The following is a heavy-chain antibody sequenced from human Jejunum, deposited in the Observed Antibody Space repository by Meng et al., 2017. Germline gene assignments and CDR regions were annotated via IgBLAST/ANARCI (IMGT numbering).Heavy chain of an antibody. Sequence: QVQLVESGGDLVKPGGSLSLSCVASGFRFSDDHMAWIRQAPGKGLEWISYISVGGSIIYYADSVKGRFTISRDDAKNSVYLQMNSLRAEDTAVYYCARDGRHRRFDSWGQGTLVTVSS. V-gene: IGHV3-11*01. CDR3: ARDGRHRRFDS. J-gene: IGHJ5*01. CDR1: GFRFSDDH. CDR2: ISVGGSII. D-gene: IGHD1-26*01.